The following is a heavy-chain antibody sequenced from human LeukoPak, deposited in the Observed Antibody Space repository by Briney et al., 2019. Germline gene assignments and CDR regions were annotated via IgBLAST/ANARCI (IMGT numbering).Heavy chain of an antibody. CDR3: AELGITMIGGV. J-gene: IGHJ6*04. Sequence: GGSLRLSCAASGFTFSSYAMSWVRQAPGKGLEWVSAISGSGGSTYYADSVKGRFTISRDNAKNSLYLQMNSLRAEDTAVYYCAELGITMIGGVRGKGTTVTISS. D-gene: IGHD3-10*02. CDR1: GFTFSSYA. CDR2: ISGSGGST. V-gene: IGHV3-23*01.